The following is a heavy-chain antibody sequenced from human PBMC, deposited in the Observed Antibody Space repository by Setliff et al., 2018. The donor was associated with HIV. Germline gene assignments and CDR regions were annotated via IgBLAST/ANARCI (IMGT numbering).Heavy chain of an antibody. D-gene: IGHD1-26*01. CDR2: INWIGDST. V-gene: IGHV3-74*01. CDR1: GFTLSTYW. Sequence: PGGSLRLSCAASGFTLSTYWMHWVRQAPGKGLEWVSGINWIGDSTGYADSVKGRFTISRDTAKNTLFLQLNSLRAEDTAVYYCAANIMGLTPDDYWGQGTLVTVSS. CDR3: AANIMGLTPDDY. J-gene: IGHJ4*02.